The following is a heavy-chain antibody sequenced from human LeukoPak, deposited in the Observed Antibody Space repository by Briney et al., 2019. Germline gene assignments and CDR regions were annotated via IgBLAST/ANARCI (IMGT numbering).Heavy chain of an antibody. Sequence: GASVKVSCKASGYTFTSYYMHWVRQAPGQGLEWMGIINPSGGSTSYAQKFQGRVTMTRDTSTSTVYMGLSSLRSEDTAVYYCARARYCSSTSCSARFDYWGQGTLVTVSS. CDR3: ARARYCSSTSCSARFDY. CDR1: GYTFTSYY. CDR2: INPSGGST. D-gene: IGHD2-2*01. V-gene: IGHV1-46*01. J-gene: IGHJ4*02.